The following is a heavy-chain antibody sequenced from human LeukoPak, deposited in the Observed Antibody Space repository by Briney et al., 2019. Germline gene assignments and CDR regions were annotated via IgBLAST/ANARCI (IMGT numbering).Heavy chain of an antibody. V-gene: IGHV3-21*01. CDR2: ISSSSSYI. CDR1: GFTFSSYS. CDR3: ARSPLYSGSYGLAFDI. Sequence: GGSLRLSCAASGFTFSSYSMNWVRQAPGKGLEWVSSISSSSSYIYYADSVKGRFTISRDNAKNSLYLQMNSLRAEDTAVYYCARSPLYSGSYGLAFDIWGQGTMVTVSS. J-gene: IGHJ3*02. D-gene: IGHD1-26*01.